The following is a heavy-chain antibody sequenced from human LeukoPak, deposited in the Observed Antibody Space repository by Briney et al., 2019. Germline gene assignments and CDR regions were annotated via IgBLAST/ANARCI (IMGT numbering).Heavy chain of an antibody. J-gene: IGHJ4*02. V-gene: IGHV3-23*01. CDR2: LSASGDTT. D-gene: IGHD3-22*01. CDR1: GFTFSTYA. Sequence: GGSLRLSCAASGFTFSTYAMSWVRQAPGKGLEWVSALSASGDTTYYADSVRGRFTISRDNPKNTLYLQMNSLRAEDTALYYCAAVFGSGYYYYFDYWGQGSLVTVSS. CDR3: AAVFGSGYYYYFDY.